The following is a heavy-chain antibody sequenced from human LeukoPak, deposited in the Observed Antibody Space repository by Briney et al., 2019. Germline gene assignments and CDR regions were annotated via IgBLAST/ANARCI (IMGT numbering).Heavy chain of an antibody. D-gene: IGHD5-24*01. J-gene: IGHJ4*02. CDR1: EFTFSHFA. V-gene: IGHV3-30*01. CDR3: TRDAYNFNDFDY. CDR2: VSSHGNDG. Sequence: GGSLRLSCAVSEFTFSHFAMHWVRQAPGKGLEWVAVVSSHGNDGYYADSVKGRFTISRDNSKNTLYLQIDSLRAEDTAIYYCTRDAYNFNDFDYWGQGTLVTVSS.